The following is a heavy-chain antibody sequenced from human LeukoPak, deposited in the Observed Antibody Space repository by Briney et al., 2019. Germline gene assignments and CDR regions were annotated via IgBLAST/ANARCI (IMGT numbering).Heavy chain of an antibody. J-gene: IGHJ4*02. Sequence: SETLSLTCTVSGYSISSGYYWGWIRQPPGKGPEWIGTIYHGGRTDYNPSLKSRGTISEDTSKNQFSLKLSSVTAADTAVYYCARAFRESFFDYWGQGTLVTVSS. CDR3: ARAFRESFFDY. CDR1: GYSISSGYY. CDR2: IYHGGRT. V-gene: IGHV4-38-2*02.